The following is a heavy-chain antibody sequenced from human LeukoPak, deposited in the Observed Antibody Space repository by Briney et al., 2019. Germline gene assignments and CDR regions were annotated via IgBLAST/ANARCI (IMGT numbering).Heavy chain of an antibody. CDR2: IIPIFGTA. J-gene: IGHJ5*02. D-gene: IGHD2-15*01. CDR1: GGTFSGYA. V-gene: IGHV1-69*05. Sequence: ASVKVSCKASGGTFSGYAISWVRQAPGQGLEWMGGIIPIFGTANYAQKFQGRVTITTDESTSTAYMELSSLRSEDTAVYYCARLRDCSGGSCFHWFDPWGQGTLVTVSS. CDR3: ARLRDCSGGSCFHWFDP.